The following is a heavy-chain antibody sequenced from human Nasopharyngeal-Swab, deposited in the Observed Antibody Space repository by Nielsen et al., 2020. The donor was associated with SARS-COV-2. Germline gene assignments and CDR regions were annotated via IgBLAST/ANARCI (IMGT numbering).Heavy chain of an antibody. J-gene: IGHJ6*02. V-gene: IGHV4-34*01. CDR1: GGSFSGYY. CDR2: INHSGST. CDR3: ARGPHRRITIFGVVIEPYYYGMDV. Sequence: SETLSLTCAVYGGSFSGYYWSWIRQPPGKGLEWIGEINHSGSTNYNPSLKSRVTISVDTSKNQFSLKLTSVTAADTAVYYCARGPHRRITIFGVVIEPYYYGMDVWGQGTTVTVSS. D-gene: IGHD3-3*01.